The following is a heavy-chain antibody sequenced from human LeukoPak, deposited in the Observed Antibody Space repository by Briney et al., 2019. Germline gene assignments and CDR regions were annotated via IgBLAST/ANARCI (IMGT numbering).Heavy chain of an antibody. Sequence: SETLSLTCTVSGGSISSGDYYWSWIRQPPGKGLEWIGYIYYSGSTYYNPSLKSRVTISVDTSKNRFSLKLSSVTAADTAVYYCAREHFWSGYYIIPDAFDIWGQGTMVTVSS. CDR2: IYYSGST. V-gene: IGHV4-30-4*08. J-gene: IGHJ3*02. D-gene: IGHD3-3*02. CDR3: AREHFWSGYYIIPDAFDI. CDR1: GGSISSGDYY.